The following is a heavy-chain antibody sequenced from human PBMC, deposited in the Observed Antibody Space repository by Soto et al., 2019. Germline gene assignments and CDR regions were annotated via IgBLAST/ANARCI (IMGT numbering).Heavy chain of an antibody. D-gene: IGHD2-15*01. CDR2: IDWDDDK. CDR3: ARGVVAARPGRSFSSGPYFDP. Sequence: SGPTLVNPTQTLTLTCTFSGFSLSTSGMCVSWIRQPPGKALEWLARIDWDDDKYYSTSLKTRLTISKDTSKNQVVLTMTNMDPVDTATYYCARGVVAARPGRSFSSGPYFDPWGQGTLVTVSS. J-gene: IGHJ5*02. V-gene: IGHV2-70*11. CDR1: GFSLSTSGMC.